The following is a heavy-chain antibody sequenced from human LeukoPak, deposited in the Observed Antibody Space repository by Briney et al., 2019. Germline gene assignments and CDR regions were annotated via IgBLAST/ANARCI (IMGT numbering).Heavy chain of an antibody. Sequence: GASVQVSCKASGYTFTSYGISWVRQPPGQGLEGMGWISAYNGNTNYAQKLQGRVTMTTDTSTSTAYMELRSLRSDDTAVYYCARRGYCSSTSCYLNYYYYGMDVWGQGTTVTVSS. CDR1: GYTFTSYG. CDR3: ARRGYCSSTSCYLNYYYYGMDV. J-gene: IGHJ6*02. CDR2: ISAYNGNT. V-gene: IGHV1-18*01. D-gene: IGHD2-2*01.